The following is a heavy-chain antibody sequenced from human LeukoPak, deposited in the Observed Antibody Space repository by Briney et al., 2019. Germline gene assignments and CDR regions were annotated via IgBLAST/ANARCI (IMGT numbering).Heavy chain of an antibody. V-gene: IGHV1-18*04. CDR3: ARGLLDYYDILTGYYKGRGYGMDV. J-gene: IGHJ6*04. CDR1: GYTFTSYG. D-gene: IGHD3-9*01. CDR2: ISAYNGNT. Sequence: ASVTVSCKASGYTFTSYGISWVRQAPGQGLEWMGWISAYNGNTNYAQKLQGRVTMTTDTSTSTAYMELRSLRSDDTAVYYCARGLLDYYDILTGYYKGRGYGMDVWGRGTTVTVSS.